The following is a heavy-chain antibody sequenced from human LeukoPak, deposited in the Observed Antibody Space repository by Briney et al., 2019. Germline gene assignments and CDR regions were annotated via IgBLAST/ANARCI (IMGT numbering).Heavy chain of an antibody. CDR1: GYTFSDYY. CDR2: INPNSGGT. J-gene: IGHJ4*02. Sequence: ASVKVSCKASGYTFSDYYMHWVRQAPGQGLEWMGWINPNSGGTNYAQKFRGRVTMTRDMSISTAYMEVSRLTSDDTVVYYCARATIADSSTYYIDYWGLGTLVTVSS. V-gene: IGHV1-2*02. CDR3: ARATIADSSTYYIDY. D-gene: IGHD3-22*01.